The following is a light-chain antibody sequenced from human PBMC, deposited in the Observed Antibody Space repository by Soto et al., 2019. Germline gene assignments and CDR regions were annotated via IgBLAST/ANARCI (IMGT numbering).Light chain of an antibody. J-gene: IGLJ1*01. Sequence: QSVLTQPASVSGSHGRSITISCTGTSSDVGAYIYVSWYQQHPGKVPKLIIYNVSNRPSGVSNRFSGSKSGNTASLTISGLQAEDEADYYCSSYTSGDSFYFGTGTKVTVL. CDR1: SSDVGAYIY. CDR3: SSYTSGDSFY. CDR2: NVS. V-gene: IGLV2-14*01.